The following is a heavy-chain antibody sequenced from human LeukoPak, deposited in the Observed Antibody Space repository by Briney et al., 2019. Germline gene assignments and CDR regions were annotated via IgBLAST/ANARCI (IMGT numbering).Heavy chain of an antibody. J-gene: IGHJ4*02. D-gene: IGHD2-2*01. CDR2: INHGGRT. CDR1: NGSFNEYY. CDR3: ASGRTDIVVVPAPLRNYYFDY. Sequence: PSETLSLTCAVYNGSFNEYYWSWIRQSPGKGLEWIGEINHGGRTNYNPSLQSRVSISVDASQNQFSLTMTSVTAADPAVYYCASGRTDIVVVPAPLRNYYFDYWGQGTLVTVSS. V-gene: IGHV4-34*01.